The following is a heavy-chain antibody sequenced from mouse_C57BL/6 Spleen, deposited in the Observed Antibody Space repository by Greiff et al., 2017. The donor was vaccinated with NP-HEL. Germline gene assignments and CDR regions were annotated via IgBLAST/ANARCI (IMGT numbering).Heavy chain of an antibody. D-gene: IGHD1-1*01. J-gene: IGHJ1*03. CDR1: GFTFSSYG. Sequence: EVKVVESGGDLVKPGGSLKLSCAASGFTFSSYGMSWVRQTPDKRLEWVATISSGGSYTYYPDSVKGRFTISRDNAKNTLYLQMSSLKSEDTAMYYCARPSYYYGSSPYWYFDVWGTGTTVTVSS. CDR3: ARPSYYYGSSPYWYFDV. CDR2: ISSGGSYT. V-gene: IGHV5-6*01.